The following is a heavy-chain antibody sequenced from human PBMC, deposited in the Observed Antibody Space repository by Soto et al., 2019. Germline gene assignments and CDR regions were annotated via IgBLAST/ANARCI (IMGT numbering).Heavy chain of an antibody. D-gene: IGHD6-13*01. CDR2: IKQDGSEK. J-gene: IGHJ5*02. CDR1: GFTFSSYW. Sequence: PGGSLRLSCAASGFTFSSYWMSWVRQAPGKGLEWVANIKQDGSEKYYVDSVKGRFTISRDNAKNSLYLQMNSLRAEDTAVYYCARDPRQQQLVRRGNWFDPWGQGTLVTVSS. V-gene: IGHV3-7*01. CDR3: ARDPRQQQLVRRGNWFDP.